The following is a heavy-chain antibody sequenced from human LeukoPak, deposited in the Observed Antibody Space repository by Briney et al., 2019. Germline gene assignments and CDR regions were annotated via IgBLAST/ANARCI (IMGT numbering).Heavy chain of an antibody. D-gene: IGHD3-10*01. Sequence: GGSLRLSCAASGFTVSSNFMSWVRQAQGKGLEWVSVIFSGGSTYYADSVKGRFTITRDNSKNTLYLQMNSLRAEDTAVYYCGGWGVPFDYWGQGTLVTVSS. CDR3: GGWGVPFDY. V-gene: IGHV3-53*01. CDR1: GFTVSSNF. J-gene: IGHJ4*02. CDR2: IFSGGST.